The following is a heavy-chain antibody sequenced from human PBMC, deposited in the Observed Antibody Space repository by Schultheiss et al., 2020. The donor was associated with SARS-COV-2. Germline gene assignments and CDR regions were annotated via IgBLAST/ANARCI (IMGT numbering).Heavy chain of an antibody. CDR2: ISSSGSTI. CDR1: GFTFSSYA. V-gene: IGHV3-23*01. Sequence: GESLKISCAASGFTFSSYAMSWVRQAPGKGLEWVSYISSSGSTIYYADSVKGRFTISRDNSKNTLYLQMNSLRVEDTAVYYCAREIIMITFGGVIAPLDVWGQGTTVTVSS. CDR3: AREIIMITFGGVIAPLDV. D-gene: IGHD3-16*02. J-gene: IGHJ6*02.